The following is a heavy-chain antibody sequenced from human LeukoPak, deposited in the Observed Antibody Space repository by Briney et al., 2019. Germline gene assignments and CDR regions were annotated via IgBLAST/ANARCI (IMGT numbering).Heavy chain of an antibody. CDR1: GGSISSYY. CDR2: IYYSGST. Sequence: PSETLSLTCTVSGGSISSYYWSWIRKPPGKGLEWIGYIYYSGSTNYNPSLKSRVTISVDTSKNQFSLKLSSVTAADTAVYYCARVHGDYTLDWYFDLWGRGTLVTVSS. D-gene: IGHD4-17*01. V-gene: IGHV4-59*01. CDR3: ARVHGDYTLDWYFDL. J-gene: IGHJ2*01.